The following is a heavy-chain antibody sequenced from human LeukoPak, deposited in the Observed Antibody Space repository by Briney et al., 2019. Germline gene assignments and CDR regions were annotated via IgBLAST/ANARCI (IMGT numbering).Heavy chain of an antibody. CDR3: AKTYYDSSGYYYDDPLDY. J-gene: IGHJ4*02. Sequence: GGSLRLSCATSGFIFDDYVMHWVRQAPGKGLEWVALISYDGSDKYYADSVKGRFTISRDNSKNTLYLQMNSLRAEDTAVYYCAKTYYDSSGYYYDDPLDYWGQGTLVTVSS. CDR2: ISYDGSDK. D-gene: IGHD3-22*01. CDR1: GFIFDDYV. V-gene: IGHV3-30*18.